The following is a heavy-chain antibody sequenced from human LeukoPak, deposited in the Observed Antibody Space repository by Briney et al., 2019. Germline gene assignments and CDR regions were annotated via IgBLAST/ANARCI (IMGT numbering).Heavy chain of an antibody. J-gene: IGHJ4*02. CDR1: GYIFPNYW. CDR3: ARQNAEVSYFDY. V-gene: IGHV5-51*01. D-gene: IGHD1-1*01. Sequence: GESLKISCQASGYIFPNYWIGWVRQMPGKGLEWMGIIYPGDSDTRYSPSFQGQVTISADKSISTAYLQWGSLKASDTAIYYCARQNAEVSYFDYWGQGTLVTVSS. CDR2: IYPGDSDT.